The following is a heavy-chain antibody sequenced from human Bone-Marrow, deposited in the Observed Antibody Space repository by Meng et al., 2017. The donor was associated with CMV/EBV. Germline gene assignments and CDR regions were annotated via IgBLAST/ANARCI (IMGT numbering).Heavy chain of an antibody. CDR2: ISAYNGNT. CDR3: ARARWISSGYYYYFDY. D-gene: IGHD3-22*01. CDR1: GYTFTSYG. Sequence: ASVKVSCKASGYTFTSYGISWVRQAPGQGLEWMGWISAYNGNTNYAQKLQGRVTMTTDTSTSTAYMELRSLRSEDTAVYYCARARWISSGYYYYFDYWGQGTVVTVSS. J-gene: IGHJ4*02. V-gene: IGHV1-18*01.